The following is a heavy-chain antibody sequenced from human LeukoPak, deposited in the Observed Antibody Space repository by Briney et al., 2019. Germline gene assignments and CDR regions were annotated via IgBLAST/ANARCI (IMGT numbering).Heavy chain of an antibody. J-gene: IGHJ4*02. Sequence: GRSLRLSCAASGFTFDDYAMHWVRQAPGKGLEWVSGISWNSGSIGYADSVKGRFTISRDNAKNSLYLQMNSLRAEDTALYYCAKPTYPYRWLQLPLDYWGQGTLVTVSS. V-gene: IGHV3-9*01. CDR3: AKPTYPYRWLQLPLDY. D-gene: IGHD5-24*01. CDR1: GFTFDDYA. CDR2: ISWNSGSI.